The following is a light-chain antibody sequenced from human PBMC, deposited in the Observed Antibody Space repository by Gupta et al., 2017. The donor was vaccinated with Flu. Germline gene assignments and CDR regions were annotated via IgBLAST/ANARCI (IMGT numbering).Light chain of an antibody. CDR1: SRHSSYA. J-gene: IGLJ2*01. V-gene: IGLV4-69*01. CDR2: LNSDGSH. Sequence: QLVLPHSPSASASLGASVHLTCTLSSRHSSYAIAWHQQQPEKGPRYLMKLNSDGSHRKGDGIPDRCSGSSSGAERYLTMASVQAEDEDDYYCQTWGTGIQVFGGGIKLTVL. CDR3: QTWGTGIQV.